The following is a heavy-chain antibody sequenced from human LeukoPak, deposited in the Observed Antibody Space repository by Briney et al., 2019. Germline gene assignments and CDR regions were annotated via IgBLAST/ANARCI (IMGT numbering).Heavy chain of an antibody. D-gene: IGHD3-10*01. CDR2: IYYSEST. V-gene: IGHV4-31*03. J-gene: IGHJ5*02. CDR3: ARRVPMVRGVIIPWFDP. CDR1: GGSISSGGYY. Sequence: SETLSLTCTVSGGSISSGGYYWSWIRQHPGKGLEWIGYIYYSESTYYNPSLKSRVTISVDTSKNQFSLKLSSVTAADTAVYYCARRVPMVRGVIIPWFDPWGQGTLVTVSS.